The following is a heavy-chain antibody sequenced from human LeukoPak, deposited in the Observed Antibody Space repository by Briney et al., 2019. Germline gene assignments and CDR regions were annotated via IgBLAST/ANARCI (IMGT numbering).Heavy chain of an antibody. J-gene: IGHJ4*02. CDR1: GFTFSSYE. V-gene: IGHV3-48*03. CDR2: ISSSGSTK. D-gene: IGHD3-10*01. CDR3: AREGQYGSGIDY. Sequence: GGSLRLSCAASGFTFSSYEMNWVRQAPGKGLEWVSYISSSGSTKYYADSVKGRFTISRDNAKNSLYLQMNSLRAEDTAVYYCAREGQYGSGIDYWGQGTLVSVSS.